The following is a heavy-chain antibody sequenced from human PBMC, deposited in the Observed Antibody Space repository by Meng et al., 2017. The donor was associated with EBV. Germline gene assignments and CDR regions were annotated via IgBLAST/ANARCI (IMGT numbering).Heavy chain of an antibody. D-gene: IGHD2-2*01. Sequence: QVPLLVSGPGRGTPSGTWSRTCTGSGASVSGCTFHWSWLRQPTGKDLQCIGYIYDGGTTIYTPSLKSRVTIFLDTSRNQFSLGLRSVTTADTAVYYCAKSSSSTPGVVDSWGQGTLVTVSS. V-gene: IGHV4-61*01. CDR3: AKSSSSTPGVVDS. J-gene: IGHJ4*02. CDR2: IYDGGTT. CDR1: GASVSGCTFH.